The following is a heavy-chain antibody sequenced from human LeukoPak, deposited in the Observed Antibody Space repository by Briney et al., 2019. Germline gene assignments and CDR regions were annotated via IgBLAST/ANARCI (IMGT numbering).Heavy chain of an antibody. D-gene: IGHD4-17*01. V-gene: IGHV4-61*02. CDR2: IYTSGST. J-gene: IGHJ4*02. Sequence: SQTLSLTCILSGGPISSGSYYWTWIRQPAGKGLEWIGRIYTSGSTNYNPSLTSRVTLSVYTSKNQFSLKLSSVTAADTAVYYCARRYPYGEYFDYWGQGTLVTVSS. CDR1: GGPISSGSYY. CDR3: ARRYPYGEYFDY.